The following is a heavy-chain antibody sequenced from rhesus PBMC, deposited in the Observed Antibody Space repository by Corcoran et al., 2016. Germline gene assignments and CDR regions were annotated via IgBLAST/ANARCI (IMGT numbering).Heavy chain of an antibody. CDR2: IYGSGSST. Sequence: QLQLQESGPGLVKPSETLSVTCAVSGGSISSSYWSWIRQAPGKGLEWIGYIYGSGSSTNYNPSLKSRVNLSVDTSKNQLSLKLSSVTAADTAVYYCASGGVAAPFDYWGQGVLVTVSS. CDR1: GGSISSSY. V-gene: IGHV4-169*02. D-gene: IGHD4-29*01. CDR3: ASGGVAAPFDY. J-gene: IGHJ4*01.